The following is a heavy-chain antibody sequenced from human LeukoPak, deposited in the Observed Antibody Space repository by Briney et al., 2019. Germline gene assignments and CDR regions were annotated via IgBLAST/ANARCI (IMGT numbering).Heavy chain of an antibody. CDR2: IYYSGST. J-gene: IGHJ4*02. CDR1: GGSISSYY. D-gene: IGHD6-13*01. CDR3: ARGSLAAAGTPFDY. Sequence: SETLSLTCTVSGGSISSYYWSWIRQPPGKGLEWIGYIYYSGSTNHNPSLKSRVTISVDTSKNQFSLKLSSVTAADTAVYYCARGSLAAAGTPFDYWGQGTLVTVSS. V-gene: IGHV4-59*08.